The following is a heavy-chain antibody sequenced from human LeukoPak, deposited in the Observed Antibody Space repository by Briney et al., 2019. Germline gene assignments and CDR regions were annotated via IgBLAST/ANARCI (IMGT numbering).Heavy chain of an antibody. V-gene: IGHV3-48*01. D-gene: IGHD3-22*01. CDR1: GFTFNSYS. Sequence: GGSLRLSCAASGFTFNSYSMNWVRQAPGKGLEWVSYISSRSSTIYYADSVKGRFTISRDNSKNTLYLQMNSLRAEDTAVYYCAKGEYYYDSSGYYPFSDYWGQGTLVTVSS. J-gene: IGHJ4*02. CDR2: ISSRSSTI. CDR3: AKGEYYYDSSGYYPFSDY.